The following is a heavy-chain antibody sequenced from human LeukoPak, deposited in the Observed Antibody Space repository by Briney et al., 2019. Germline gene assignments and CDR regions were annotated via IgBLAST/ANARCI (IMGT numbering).Heavy chain of an antibody. CDR3: ARDRESESDSEGDY. J-gene: IGHJ4*02. CDR1: GFTFSRFW. Sequence: GGSLRLSCSASGFTFSRFWMSWVRQAPGKGLEYVALIKQGGGEIYHMDSVKGRFTISRGDATNSLYLQMNSLRVEDTALYYCARDRESESDSEGDYWGQGTLVTVSS. CDR2: IKQGGGEI. D-gene: IGHD4-11*01. V-gene: IGHV3-7*01.